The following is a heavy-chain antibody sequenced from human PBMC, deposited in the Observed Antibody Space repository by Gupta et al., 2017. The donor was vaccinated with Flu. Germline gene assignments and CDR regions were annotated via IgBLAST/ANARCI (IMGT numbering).Heavy chain of an antibody. CDR2: ITTYNGNT. CDR1: GYTFTTYG. D-gene: IGHD5-18*01. J-gene: IGHJ4*02. CDR3: ARDFLGLGYSHDYFDY. Sequence: QVQLVQSGAEVKNPGASVKVSCKAVGYTFTTYGISWVRQAPGQGLEWMGWITTYNGNTNYAQKLQGRVTLTTDTSTSTAYMELRSLRSDDTAVYYCARDFLGLGYSHDYFDYWGQGTLVTVSS. V-gene: IGHV1-18*01.